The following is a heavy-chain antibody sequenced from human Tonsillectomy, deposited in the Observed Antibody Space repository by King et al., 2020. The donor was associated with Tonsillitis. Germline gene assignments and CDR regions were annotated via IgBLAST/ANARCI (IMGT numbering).Heavy chain of an antibody. V-gene: IGHV4-30-4*01. D-gene: IGHD2-15*01. J-gene: IGHJ4*02. CDR1: GGSISSGNYY. CDR3: ARLAEVAATDFRTTYYFDY. CDR2: IYYSGST. Sequence: PLQESGPGLVKPSQTLSLTCTVSGGSISSGNYYWSWVRQPPGKGLEWIGYIYYSGSTYYNPSLKSRVTVSVDTSKNQFSLKLSSVTAADTAVYYCARLAEVAATDFRTTYYFDYWGQGTLVTVSS.